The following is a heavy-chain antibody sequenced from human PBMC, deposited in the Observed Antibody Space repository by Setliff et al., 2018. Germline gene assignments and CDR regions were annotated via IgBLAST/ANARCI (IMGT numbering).Heavy chain of an antibody. Sequence: ASVKVSCKTSGFMFSTYGLSWVRQAPGQGPEWIGCISGYTGDTNYAPKFQDRVTLTIDPSSTTAYMELRSLKSDDPAFYYCARSSAPSVVLAADFDYLGQGTLVTVSS. D-gene: IGHD2-21*01. CDR2: ISGYTGDT. CDR1: GFMFSTYG. CDR3: ARSSAPSVVLAADFDY. V-gene: IGHV1-18*01. J-gene: IGHJ4*02.